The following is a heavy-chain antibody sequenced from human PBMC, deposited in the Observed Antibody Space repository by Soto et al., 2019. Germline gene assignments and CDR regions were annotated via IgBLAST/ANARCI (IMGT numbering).Heavy chain of an antibody. D-gene: IGHD5-12*01. CDR2: IIPILGIA. Sequence: SVKVSCKASGGTFSSYTISWVRQAPGQGLEWMGRIIPILGIANYAQKFRGRVTITADESTSTAYMELSSLRSEDTAVYYCARADGYNFASLLWGQGTLVTVSS. J-gene: IGHJ4*02. CDR3: ARADGYNFASLL. V-gene: IGHV1-69*02. CDR1: GGTFSSYT.